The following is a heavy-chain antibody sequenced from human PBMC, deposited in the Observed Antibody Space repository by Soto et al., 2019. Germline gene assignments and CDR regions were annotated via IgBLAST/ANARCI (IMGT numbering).Heavy chain of an antibody. J-gene: IGHJ6*02. CDR2: FDPEDGET. Sequence: GASVKVSCKASGYTLTELSMHWVRQAPGKGLEWMGGFDPEDGETIYAQKFQGRVTMTEDTSTDTAYMELSSLRSGDTAVYYCAPQGAIVGATNYYGMDVWGQGTTVTVSS. D-gene: IGHD1-26*01. CDR1: GYTLTELS. CDR3: APQGAIVGATNYYGMDV. V-gene: IGHV1-24*01.